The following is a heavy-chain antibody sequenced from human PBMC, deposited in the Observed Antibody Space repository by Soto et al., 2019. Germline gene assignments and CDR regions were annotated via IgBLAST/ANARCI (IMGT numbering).Heavy chain of an antibody. Sequence: QVQLVQSGAEVKKPGASVKVSCKDSGYTFTDYAIHWVRQAPGQSLEWMGWINAGNGNLKYSQKFQGRVTITRDTSASTAYMELCSLRSGDTAVYYCARGRGVATTADYYLDYGGQGTLVTVSS. J-gene: IGHJ4*02. D-gene: IGHD5-12*01. V-gene: IGHV1-3*01. CDR2: INAGNGNL. CDR1: GYTFTDYA. CDR3: ARGRGVATTADYYLDY.